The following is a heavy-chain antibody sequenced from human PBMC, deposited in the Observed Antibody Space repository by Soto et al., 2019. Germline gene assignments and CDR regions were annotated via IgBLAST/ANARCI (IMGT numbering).Heavy chain of an antibody. V-gene: IGHV2-5*02. CDR2: IYWDDDK. Sequence: QITLKESGPTLVKPTQTLTLTCTFSGFSLSTSGEGVGWIRQPPGKALEWLALIYWDDDKRYSPSLKSRLTITKDTTKNQVVLTMTNMDPVDTATDYCAHWWAYSRGWYPHHPSWYFDLWGRGTLVTVSS. CDR3: AHWWAYSRGWYPHHPSWYFDL. CDR1: GFSLSTSGEG. J-gene: IGHJ2*01. D-gene: IGHD6-19*01.